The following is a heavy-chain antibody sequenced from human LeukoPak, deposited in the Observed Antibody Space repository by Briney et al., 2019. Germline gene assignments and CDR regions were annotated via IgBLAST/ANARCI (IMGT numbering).Heavy chain of an antibody. D-gene: IGHD2-15*01. CDR2: ISSSSTTI. J-gene: IGHJ4*02. CDR3: ARDRCSGGRCYSLSVGYMDV. Sequence: GGSLRLSCAGSGFTFSSYSMNWVRQAPGKGLEWVSYISSSSTTIYYADSVKGRFTISRDNAKNSLYLQMNSLRAEDTALYYCARDRCSGGRCYSLSVGYMDVWGQGTLVTVSS. V-gene: IGHV3-48*01. CDR1: GFTFSSYS.